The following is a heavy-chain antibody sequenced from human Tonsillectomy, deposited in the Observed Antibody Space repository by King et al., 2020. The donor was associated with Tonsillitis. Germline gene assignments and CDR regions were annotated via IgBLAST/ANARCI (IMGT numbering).Heavy chain of an antibody. D-gene: IGHD2-2*02. V-gene: IGHV3-30*04. CDR3: AVRRDCSDSNCYNAFYI. Sequence: VQLVESGGGVVQPGTSLRLSCEVSAFTFRTYVLDWVRQAPGKGLEWVAVISYDGKNKVYAESVKGRFTISRDNSKNTLFMQLNSLRPEDTAVYYCAVRRDCSDSNCYNAFYIWGQGTMVTFSS. J-gene: IGHJ3*02. CDR2: ISYDGKNK. CDR1: AFTFRTYV.